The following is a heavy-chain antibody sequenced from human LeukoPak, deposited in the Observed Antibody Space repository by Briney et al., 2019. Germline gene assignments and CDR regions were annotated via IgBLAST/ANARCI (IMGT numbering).Heavy chain of an antibody. V-gene: IGHV3-15*01. CDR2: IKSKTDGGTT. CDR1: GFTFSNAW. D-gene: IGHD2-2*02. J-gene: IGHJ4*02. CDR3: TTSDCSITSCYRVRFDY. Sequence: PGGSLILSCAASGFTFSNAWMSCVRQAPGKGLEWVGRIKSKTDGGTTNYAAPVKGRFTISRDDSKNTLYLQMNSLKTEDTAVYYCTTSDCSITSCYRVRFDYWGQGTLVTVSS.